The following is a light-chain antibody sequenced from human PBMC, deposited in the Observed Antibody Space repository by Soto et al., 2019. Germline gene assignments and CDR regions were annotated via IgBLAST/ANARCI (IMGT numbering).Light chain of an antibody. CDR3: QPYVNLPYT. J-gene: IGKJ2*01. CDR1: QDLPNF. Sequence: DIQMTQSPTSLAASVGDRVTISCQARQDLPNFLNWYQQKPGEAPKLLIYDTTTVEERVPSRFSGGGSGTDFNFTINGLQPEDAAIYSCQPYVNLPYTVGQGTKLEIK. CDR2: DTT. V-gene: IGKV1-33*01.